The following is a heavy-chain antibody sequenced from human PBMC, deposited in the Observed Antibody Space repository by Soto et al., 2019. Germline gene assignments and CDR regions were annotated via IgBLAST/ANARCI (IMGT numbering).Heavy chain of an antibody. D-gene: IGHD2-15*01. CDR3: ASANY. CDR1: GGSISSSSYY. J-gene: IGHJ4*02. CDR2: ISYSGTT. Sequence: QLQLQESGPGLVKPSETLSLTCTVSGGSISSSSYYWDWVRQPPGEGLEWIGGISYSGTTYYNPSLKSRVTISINTSKNQFSLKVNSVTAADTAVYFCASANYWGQGTLVTVSS. V-gene: IGHV4-39*01.